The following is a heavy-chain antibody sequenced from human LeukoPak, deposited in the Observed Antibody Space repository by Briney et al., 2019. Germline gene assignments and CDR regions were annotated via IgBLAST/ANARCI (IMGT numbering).Heavy chain of an antibody. Sequence: GGSLRLSCAASGFTFSSYNMNWVRQAPGKGLEWVSSISSSSSYIYYADSVKGRFTISRDNAKNSLYLQMNSLRAEDTAVYYCARSRDYYDSSGYIGRGLDYWGQGTLVTVSS. D-gene: IGHD3-22*01. V-gene: IGHV3-21*01. CDR3: ARSRDYYDSSGYIGRGLDY. CDR2: ISSSSSYI. CDR1: GFTFSSYN. J-gene: IGHJ4*02.